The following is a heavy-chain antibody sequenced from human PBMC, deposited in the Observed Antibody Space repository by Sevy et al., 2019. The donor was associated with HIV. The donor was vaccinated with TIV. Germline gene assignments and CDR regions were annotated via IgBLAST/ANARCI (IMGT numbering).Heavy chain of an antibody. CDR2: ISSSGSTI. D-gene: IGHD2-2*03. CDR1: GFTFSSYE. Sequence: GGSLRLSCAASGFTFSSYEMNWVRQAPGKGLEWVSYISSSGSTIYYADSVKGRFTISRNNAKNSLYLQMNSLRAEETAVYYCARDSWISFDYWGQGTLVTVSS. CDR3: ARDSWISFDY. J-gene: IGHJ4*02. V-gene: IGHV3-48*03.